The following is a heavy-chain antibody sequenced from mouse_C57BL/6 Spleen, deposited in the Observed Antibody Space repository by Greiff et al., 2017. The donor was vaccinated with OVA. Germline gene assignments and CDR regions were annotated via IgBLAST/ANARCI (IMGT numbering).Heavy chain of an antibody. D-gene: IGHD1-1*01. V-gene: IGHV14-1*01. J-gene: IGHJ2*01. CDR3: TTSNYYGSSYDY. Sequence: VQLQQSGAELVRPGASVKLSCTASGFNIKDYYMHWVKQRPEQGLEWIGRIDPEDGDTESAPKFQGKAPMTADTSSNTAYLQLSSLTSEDTAVDYCTTSNYYGSSYDYWGQGTTLTVSS. CDR2: IDPEDGDT. CDR1: GFNIKDYY.